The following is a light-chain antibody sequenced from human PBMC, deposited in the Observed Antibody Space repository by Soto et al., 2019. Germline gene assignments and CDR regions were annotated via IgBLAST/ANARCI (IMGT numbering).Light chain of an antibody. V-gene: IGKV3-20*01. Sequence: VLTQSPGTLSLSPGERATLSCRASQRVRSTSLACYQQKPGQAPRLLIYGASSRATGIPDRFSGGGSGTDFTLTISRLEPEDFAVYYCQLNGSSPTITFGQGTRLEIK. CDR3: QLNGSSPTIT. CDR2: GAS. CDR1: QRVRSTS. J-gene: IGKJ5*01.